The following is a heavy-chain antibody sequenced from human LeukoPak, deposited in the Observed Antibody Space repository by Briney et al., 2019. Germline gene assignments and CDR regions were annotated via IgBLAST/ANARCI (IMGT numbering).Heavy chain of an antibody. CDR3: ARQYGDYGFDY. CDR2: VHSSGTT. J-gene: IGHJ4*02. CDR1: GGSFSGYY. Sequence: SETLSLTCAVYGGSFSGYYWSWIRQPAGKGLEWIGRVHSSGTTTYNPSLRSRVTMSVDTSKNQFSLKLTSVTAADTALFYCARQYGDYGFDYWGQGTLVTVSS. V-gene: IGHV4-59*10. D-gene: IGHD4/OR15-4a*01.